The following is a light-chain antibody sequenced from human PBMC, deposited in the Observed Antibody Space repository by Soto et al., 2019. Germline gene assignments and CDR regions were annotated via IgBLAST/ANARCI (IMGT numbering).Light chain of an antibody. CDR3: AAWDNSLNGL. Sequence: QSVLTQPPSASGTPGQRVTISCFGGSSNIGSNTVSWYQQLPGTAPRLLIYSNNQRPSGVPDRFSGSKSGTSASLAISGLQSEDEADYYCAAWDNSLNGLFGGGTQLTVL. V-gene: IGLV1-44*01. CDR2: SNN. J-gene: IGLJ2*01. CDR1: SSNIGSNT.